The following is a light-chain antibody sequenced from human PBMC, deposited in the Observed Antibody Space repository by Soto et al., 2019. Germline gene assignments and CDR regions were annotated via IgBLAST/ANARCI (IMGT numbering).Light chain of an antibody. V-gene: IGLV2-14*01. CDR1: SSDVGGYNY. CDR3: SSYTSGTAYV. Sequence: QSVLTQPASVSGSPGQSITISCTGTSSDVGGYNYVSWYQLHPGKAPKLMVYEVSNRPSGVSNRFSGSKSGNTASLTISGLQAEDEADYYCSSYTSGTAYVFGTGTKV. CDR2: EVS. J-gene: IGLJ1*01.